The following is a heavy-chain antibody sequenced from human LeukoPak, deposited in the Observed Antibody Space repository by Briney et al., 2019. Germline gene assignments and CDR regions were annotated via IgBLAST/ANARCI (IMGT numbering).Heavy chain of an antibody. Sequence: GASVKVSCKASGGTFSSYAISWVRQAPGQGLEWMGWISAYNGNTNYAQKLQGRVTMTTDTSTSTAYMELRSLRSDDTAVYYCARLILRGYSGYGYDYWGQGTLVTVSS. J-gene: IGHJ4*02. CDR2: ISAYNGNT. CDR3: ARLILRGYSGYGYDY. CDR1: GGTFSSYA. V-gene: IGHV1-18*01. D-gene: IGHD5-12*01.